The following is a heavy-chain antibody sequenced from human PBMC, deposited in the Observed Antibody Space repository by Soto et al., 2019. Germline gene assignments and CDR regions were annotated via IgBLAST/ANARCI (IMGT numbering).Heavy chain of an antibody. Sequence: LSCAASGFTFSSYAMSWVRQAPGKRLEWVSAISGSGGSTYYADSVKGRFTISRDNTKNTLYLQMNSLRAEDTAVYYCAKDLDYDFWSDLLNWFDPWGQRTLVTVSS. J-gene: IGHJ5*02. CDR1: GFTFSSYA. CDR2: ISGSGGST. V-gene: IGHV3-23*01. CDR3: AKDLDYDFWSDLLNWFDP. D-gene: IGHD3-3*01.